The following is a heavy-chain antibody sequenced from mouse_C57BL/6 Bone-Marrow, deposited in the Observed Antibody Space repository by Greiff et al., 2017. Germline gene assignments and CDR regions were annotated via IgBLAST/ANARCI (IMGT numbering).Heavy chain of an antibody. V-gene: IGHV1-50*01. CDR2: IDPSDSYT. D-gene: IGHD2-2*01. CDR3: ARGLRRRGAWFAY. CDR1: GYTFTSYW. J-gene: IGHJ3*01. Sequence: QVHVKQPGAELVKPGASVKLSCKASGYTFTSYWMQWVKQRPGQGLEWIGEIDPSDSYTNYNQKFKGKATLTVDTSTSTAYMQLSSLTSEDSAVYYCARGLRRRGAWFAYWGQGTLVPVSA.